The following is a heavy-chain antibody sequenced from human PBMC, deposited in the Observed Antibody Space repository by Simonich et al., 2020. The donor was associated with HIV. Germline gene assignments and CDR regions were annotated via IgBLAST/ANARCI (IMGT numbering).Heavy chain of an antibody. D-gene: IGHD3-3*01. J-gene: IGHJ4*02. V-gene: IGHV4-34*01. CDR1: GGSFSGYY. CDR3: ARRDRELILYFDY. Sequence: QVQLQQWGAGLLKPSETLSLTCAVYGGSFSGYYWSWIRQPQGTGLEWLWEINHSGNTNYKSSLNSRATISVDKSKNQFSLKLSAVTAADTAIYYCARRDRELILYFDYWGQGNLVTVSS. CDR2: INHSGNT.